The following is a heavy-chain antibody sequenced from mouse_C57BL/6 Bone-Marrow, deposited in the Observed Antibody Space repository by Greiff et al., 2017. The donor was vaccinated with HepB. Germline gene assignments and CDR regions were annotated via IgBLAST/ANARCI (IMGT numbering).Heavy chain of an antibody. CDR3: ARRSNYVGTFAY. V-gene: IGHV1-81*01. J-gene: IGHJ3*01. D-gene: IGHD2-5*01. CDR1: GYTFTSYG. Sequence: VQLQQSGAELARPGASVKLSCKASGYTFTSYGISWVKQRTGQGLEWIGEIYPRSGNTYYNEKFKGKSTLTADKSSSTAYMELRSLTSEDSAVYFCARRSNYVGTFAYWGQGTLVTVSA. CDR2: IYPRSGNT.